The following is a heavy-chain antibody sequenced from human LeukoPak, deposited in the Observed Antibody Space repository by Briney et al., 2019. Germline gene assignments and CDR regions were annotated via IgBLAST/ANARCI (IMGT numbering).Heavy chain of an antibody. CDR3: AQPDF. V-gene: IGHV3-30*02. CDR2: IRFDGSTK. J-gene: IGHJ4*02. Sequence: QPGGPRRLSCVASGITFRGCSMHWVRQAPDKGLEWLAFIRFDGSTKYYADSVKGRFTVSRDNSKSTLYLQMDSLRAEDTAVYYCAQPDFWGQGTLVTVSS. CDR1: GITFRGCS.